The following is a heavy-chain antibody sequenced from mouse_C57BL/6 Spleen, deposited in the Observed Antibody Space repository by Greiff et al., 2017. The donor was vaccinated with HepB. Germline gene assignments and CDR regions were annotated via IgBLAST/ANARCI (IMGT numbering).Heavy chain of an antibody. V-gene: IGHV7-3*01. Sequence: DVKLVESGGGLVQPGGSLSLSCAASGFTFTDYYMSWVRQPPGKALEWLGFIRNKANGYTTEYSASVKGRFTISRDNSQSILYLQMNALRAEDSATYYCARGDYDAMDYWGQGTSVTVSS. J-gene: IGHJ4*01. CDR1: GFTFTDYY. CDR3: ARGDYDAMDY. CDR2: IRNKANGYTT.